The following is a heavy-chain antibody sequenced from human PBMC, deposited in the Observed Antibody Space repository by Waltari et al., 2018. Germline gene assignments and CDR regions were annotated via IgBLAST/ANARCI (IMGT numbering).Heavy chain of an antibody. J-gene: IGHJ5*02. CDR1: GYTFSDYG. CDR2: ISGNNGNT. CDR3: ARERHRLMEVGYLMALDP. D-gene: IGHD2-8*02. Sequence: QVQLVQSGAEVKKPGASVKVSCTASGYTFSDYGISWVRQAPGHGLEWMGWISGNNGNTNHAQKFQGRVITTKDTSTTTVYRERRYRTSDETAIYYCARERHRLMEVGYLMALDPWGQGTLVTVAS. V-gene: IGHV1-18*01.